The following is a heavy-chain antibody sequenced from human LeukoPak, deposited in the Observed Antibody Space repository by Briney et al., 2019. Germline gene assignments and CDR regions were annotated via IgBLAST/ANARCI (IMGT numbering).Heavy chain of an antibody. CDR3: AXXXXKDYDILTGYYYSYYFDY. CDR1: GYSFTSYW. CDR2: IYPGDSDT. V-gene: IGHV5-51*01. Sequence: GESLKISCKGSGYSFTSYWIGWVRQMPGKGLEWMGIIYPGDSDTRYSPSFQGQVTISADKSISTAYLQWSSLKASDTAMYYCAXXXXKDYDILTGYYYSYYFDYWGQGTLVTVSS. J-gene: IGHJ4*02. D-gene: IGHD3-9*01.